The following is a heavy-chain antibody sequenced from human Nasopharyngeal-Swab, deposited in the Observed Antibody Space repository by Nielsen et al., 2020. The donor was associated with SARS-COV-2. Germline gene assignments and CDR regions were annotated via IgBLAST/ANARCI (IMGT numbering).Heavy chain of an antibody. V-gene: IGHV3-23*01. CDR3: AKGLTHCSGGSCYSWYFDL. D-gene: IGHD2-15*01. Sequence: GGSLRLSCAASGFTFSSYAMSWVRQAPGTGLEWVSAITTSGGSTYYADSVKGRFAISRDNSKNMLFLQMNSLRADDTAVYYCAKGLTHCSGGSCYSWYFDLWGRGTLVTVSS. CDR2: ITTSGGST. J-gene: IGHJ2*01. CDR1: GFTFSSYA.